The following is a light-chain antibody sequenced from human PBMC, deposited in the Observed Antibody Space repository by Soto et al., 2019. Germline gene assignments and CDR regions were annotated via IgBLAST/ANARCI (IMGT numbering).Light chain of an antibody. J-gene: IGLJ1*01. V-gene: IGLV2-8*01. CDR2: EVS. CDR3: FSFTTDWTHV. Sequence: QSALTQPPSASGSPGQSVTISCTGTSSDVGAYNYVSWYQQHPGKAPKLMIYEVSKRPSGVPDRFSGSRSGTAASLTISGLQTEDEADYFCFSFTTDWTHVFGTGTKVTVL. CDR1: SSDVGAYNY.